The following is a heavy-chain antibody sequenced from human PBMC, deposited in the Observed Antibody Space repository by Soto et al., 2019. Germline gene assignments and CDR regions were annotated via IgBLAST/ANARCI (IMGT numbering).Heavy chain of an antibody. CDR1: GYTFTGYA. J-gene: IGHJ4*02. CDR2: INAGNGNT. V-gene: IGHV1-3*01. D-gene: IGHD6-19*01. CDR3: ARAVAVAADFDY. Sequence: GASVKVSCKASGYTFTGYAMHWVRQAPGQGLEWMGWINAGNGNTKYSQKFQGRVTITRDTSASTAYMELSSLRSEDTAVYYCARAVAVAADFDYWGQGTLVTSPQ.